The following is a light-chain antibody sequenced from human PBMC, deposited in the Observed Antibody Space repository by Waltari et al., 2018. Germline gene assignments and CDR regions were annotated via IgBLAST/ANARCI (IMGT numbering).Light chain of an antibody. CDR2: RNK. Sequence: QSVLTQPPSASGTPGQRVTISCSGSSSNIGTNYVYWYQQLPGTAPKLLIYRNKQRPSGVPDRFSGSKSGTSASLTIGGLRSEDEADYYCAAWDDSLSGPVFGGGAKLTVL. V-gene: IGLV1-47*01. J-gene: IGLJ2*01. CDR1: SSNIGTNY. CDR3: AAWDDSLSGPV.